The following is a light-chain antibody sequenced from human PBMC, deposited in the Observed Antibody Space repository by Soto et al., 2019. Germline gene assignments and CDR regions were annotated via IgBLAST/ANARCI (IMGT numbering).Light chain of an antibody. CDR3: QQYGSSPRT. CDR1: QSVSSSY. Sequence: EIVMTQSPGTLSLSPGERSTLSCRASQSVSSSYLAWYQQKHGQAHRXXIYGASSRATGIPDRFSGSGSGTDLTLTISRLEPEDCEVYYCQQYGSSPRTFGQGTKVDIK. V-gene: IGKV3-20*01. J-gene: IGKJ1*01. CDR2: GAS.